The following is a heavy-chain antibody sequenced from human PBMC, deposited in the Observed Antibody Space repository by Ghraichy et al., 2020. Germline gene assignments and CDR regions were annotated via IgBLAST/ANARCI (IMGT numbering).Heavy chain of an antibody. V-gene: IGHV4-39*07. CDR1: GGSISSSSYY. CDR3: ARDRSGDSDPYYFDY. D-gene: IGHD7-27*01. J-gene: IGHJ4*02. CDR2: IYYSGST. Sequence: SETLSLTCTVSGGSISSSSYYWGWIRQPPGKGLEWIGSIYYSGSTYYNPSLKSRVTISVDTSKNQFSLKLSSVTAADTAVYYCARDRSGDSDPYYFDYWGQGTLVTVSS.